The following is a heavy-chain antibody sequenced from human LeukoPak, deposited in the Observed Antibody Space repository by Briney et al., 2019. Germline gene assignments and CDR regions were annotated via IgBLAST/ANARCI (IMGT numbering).Heavy chain of an antibody. D-gene: IGHD6-13*01. CDR1: GYTLTELS. CDR3: ATDLVRSSWFDP. V-gene: IGHV1-24*01. CDR2: FDPEDGET. Sequence: ASVKVSRKVSGYTLTELSMHWVRQAPGKGLEWMGGFDPEDGETIYAQKFQGRVTMTEDTSTDTAYMELSSLRSEDTAVYYCATDLVRSSWFDPWGQGTLVTVSS. J-gene: IGHJ5*02.